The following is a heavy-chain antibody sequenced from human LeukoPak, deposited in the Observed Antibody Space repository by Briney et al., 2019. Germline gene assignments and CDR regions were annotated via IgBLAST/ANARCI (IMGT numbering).Heavy chain of an antibody. CDR3: ARALGYCTNGLCYGGSLPPNFDY. V-gene: IGHV3-23*01. J-gene: IGHJ4*02. D-gene: IGHD2-8*01. CDR2: ISGSGGST. Sequence: GGSLRLSCAASGFTFSSYAMSWVRQAPGKGLEWVSAISGSGGSTYYADSVKGRFTISRDNAKNSLYLRMNSLRDEDTAVYYCARALGYCTNGLCYGGSLPPNFDYWGQGTLVTVSS. CDR1: GFTFSSYA.